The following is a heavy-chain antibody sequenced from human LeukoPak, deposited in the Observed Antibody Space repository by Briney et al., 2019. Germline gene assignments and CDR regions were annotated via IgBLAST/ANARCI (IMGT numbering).Heavy chain of an antibody. CDR3: ARLIRRDRILDY. D-gene: IGHD5-24*01. CDR2: IYPGDSDT. CDR1: GYSFTSYW. J-gene: IGHJ4*02. V-gene: IGHV5-51*01. Sequence: GESLEISCQGSGYSFTSYWIGWGRQMPGKGVEWMGIIYPGDSDTRYSPSSQGQVTISADKSISTAYLQWSSLKASDTAMYYCARLIRRDRILDYWGQGTLVTVSS.